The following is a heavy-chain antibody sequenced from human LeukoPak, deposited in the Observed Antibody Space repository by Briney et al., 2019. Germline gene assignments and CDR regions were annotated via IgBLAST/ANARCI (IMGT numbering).Heavy chain of an antibody. D-gene: IGHD5-12*01. CDR1: GFTFSSYD. CDR3: ARQNTRKNWSGYDWRRLGNWFDP. V-gene: IGHV4-39*01. CDR2: FYYDGNT. Sequence: GSLRLSCAASGFTFSSYDMTWVRQAPGKGLEWIGSFYYDGNTYYNPSLKSRVTISVDTSKNQFSLRLRSVTAADTAVYYCARQNTRKNWSGYDWRRLGNWFDPWGQGTLVTVSS. J-gene: IGHJ5*02.